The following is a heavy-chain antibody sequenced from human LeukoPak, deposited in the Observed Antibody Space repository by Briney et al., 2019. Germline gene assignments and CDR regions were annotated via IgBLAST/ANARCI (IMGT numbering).Heavy chain of an antibody. V-gene: IGHV3-73*01. CDR2: IRSKANSYAT. J-gene: IGHJ5*02. CDR3: TNSLGDYGDYDNWFDP. D-gene: IGHD4-17*01. Sequence: GGSLRLSCAASGFTFSGSAMHWVRQASGKGLEWVGRIRSKANSYATAYAASVKGRFTISRDDSKNRAYLQMNSLKTEDTAVYYCTNSLGDYGDYDNWFDPWGQGTLVTVSS. CDR1: GFTFSGSA.